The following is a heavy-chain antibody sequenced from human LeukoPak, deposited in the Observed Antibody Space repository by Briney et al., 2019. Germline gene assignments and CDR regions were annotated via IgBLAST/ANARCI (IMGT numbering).Heavy chain of an antibody. CDR1: GGSIGTYY. CDR2: IYVTGT. J-gene: IGHJ6*03. D-gene: IGHD3-16*02. Sequence: SETLSLTCTVSGGSIGTYYWSWIRQSPGKGLEWIGYIYVTGTRYNPYLQSRVTISVDRSRNQFFLKMSSVTAADTAVYYCARHIGGGIEDMDVWGKGTKDIVSS. CDR3: ARHIGGGIEDMDV. V-gene: IGHV4-59*08.